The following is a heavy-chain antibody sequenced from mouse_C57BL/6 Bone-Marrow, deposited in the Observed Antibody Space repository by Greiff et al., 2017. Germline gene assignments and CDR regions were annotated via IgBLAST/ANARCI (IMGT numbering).Heavy chain of an antibody. D-gene: IGHD2-1*01. CDR3: ARNYYGNYVYAMDY. Sequence: LVESGAELARPGASVKMSCKASGYTFTSYTMHWVKQRPGQGLEWIGYINPSSGYTKYNQKFKDKATLTADKSSSTAYMQLSSLTSEDSAVYYCARNYYGNYVYAMDYWGQGTSVTVSS. J-gene: IGHJ4*01. CDR2: INPSSGYT. CDR1: GYTFTSYT. V-gene: IGHV1-4*01.